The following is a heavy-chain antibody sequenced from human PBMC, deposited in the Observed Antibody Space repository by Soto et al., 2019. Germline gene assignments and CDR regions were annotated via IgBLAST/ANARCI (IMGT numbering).Heavy chain of an antibody. CDR2: ISAYNGNT. CDR3: SRDLVGITMVRGVIIYYYMDV. CDR1: GYTFTSYG. J-gene: IGHJ6*03. Sequence: ASVKVSCKASGYTFTSYGISWVRQAPGQGLEWMGWISAYNGNTNYAQKLQGRVTMTTDTSTSTAYMELRSLRSDDTAVYYCSRDLVGITMVRGVIIYYYMDVWGKGTTVTVSS. V-gene: IGHV1-18*01. D-gene: IGHD3-10*01.